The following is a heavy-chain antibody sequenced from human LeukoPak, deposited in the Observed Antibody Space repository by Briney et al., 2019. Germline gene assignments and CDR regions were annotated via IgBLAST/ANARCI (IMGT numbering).Heavy chain of an antibody. D-gene: IGHD6-13*01. J-gene: IGHJ3*02. CDR2: IYYSRST. CDR1: GDSISSYY. V-gene: IGHV4-59*08. Sequence: SETLSLTCTVSGDSISSYYWSWIRQPPGKGLVWIGYIYYSRSTNYNPSLKSRVTISIDTSKNQFSLKLNSVTAADTAVYYCARHGANRQQLVMAFDIWGQGTMVTVSS. CDR3: ARHGANRQQLVMAFDI.